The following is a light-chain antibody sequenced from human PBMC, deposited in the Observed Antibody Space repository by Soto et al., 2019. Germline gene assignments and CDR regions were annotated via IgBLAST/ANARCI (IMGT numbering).Light chain of an antibody. CDR3: QQYGSSPL. CDR2: DAS. J-gene: IGKJ3*01. Sequence: EIVLTQSPGTLSLSPGERATLSCRASQSVSSSSLAWYQQKPDQAPRLLIYDASSRATGIPDRFSGSGSGTDFTLTISRLEPEDFAVYYCQQYGSSPLFGPGTKVDIK. V-gene: IGKV3-20*01. CDR1: QSVSSSS.